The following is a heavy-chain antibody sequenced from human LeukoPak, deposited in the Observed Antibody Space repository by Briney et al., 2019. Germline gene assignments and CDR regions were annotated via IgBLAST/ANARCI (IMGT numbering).Heavy chain of an antibody. D-gene: IGHD3-3*01. J-gene: IGHJ4*02. CDR1: GFTVSSNY. Sequence: GGSLRLSCAASGFTVSSNYMSWVRQAPGKGLEWVSVIYSGGSTYYADSVKGRFTISRDNSKNTLYLQMNSLRAEDAAVYNCARGVQNYDFWSGYFRFDYWGQGTLVTVSS. CDR3: ARGVQNYDFWSGYFRFDY. V-gene: IGHV3-66*02. CDR2: IYSGGST.